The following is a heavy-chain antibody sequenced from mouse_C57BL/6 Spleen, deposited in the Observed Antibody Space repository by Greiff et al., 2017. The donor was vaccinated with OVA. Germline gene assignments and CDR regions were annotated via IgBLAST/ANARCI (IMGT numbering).Heavy chain of an antibody. V-gene: IGHV5-4*01. CDR1: GFTFSSYA. Sequence: VKLVESGGGLVKPGGSLKLSCAASGFTFSSYAMSWVRQTPEKRLEWVATISDGGSYTYYPDNVKGRFTISRDNATNTPYLQMSHLKSEDTAMYYCARDRTYGNWGWYFDYWGQGTTLTVSS. J-gene: IGHJ2*01. CDR2: ISDGGSYT. D-gene: IGHD2-1*01. CDR3: ARDRTYGNWGWYFDY.